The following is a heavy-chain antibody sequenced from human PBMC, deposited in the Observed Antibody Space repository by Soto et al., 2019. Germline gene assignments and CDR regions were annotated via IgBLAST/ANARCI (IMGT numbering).Heavy chain of an antibody. Sequence: GGSLRLSXAASGFTFSSYGMHWVRQAPGKGLEWVAVIWYDGSNKYYADSVKGRFTISRDNSKNTLYLQMNSLRAEDTAVYYCARDRRLNLYYYYGMDVWGQGTTVTVSS. CDR2: IWYDGSNK. CDR3: ARDRRLNLYYYYGMDV. J-gene: IGHJ6*02. V-gene: IGHV3-33*01. CDR1: GFTFSSYG. D-gene: IGHD3-22*01.